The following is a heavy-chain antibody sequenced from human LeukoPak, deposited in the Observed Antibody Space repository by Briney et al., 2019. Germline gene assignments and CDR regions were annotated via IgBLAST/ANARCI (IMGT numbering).Heavy chain of an antibody. J-gene: IGHJ4*02. V-gene: IGHV6-1*01. Sequence: SQTLSLTCAISGDSVSSNSAAWNWIRQSPSRGLEWLGRTYYRSKWYNDYAVSVKSRITINPDTSKNQFSLQLNSVTPDDTAVYYCARARLHHNYGSGTNFDYWGQGTLVTVSS. CDR2: TYYRSKWYN. CDR3: ARARLHHNYGSGTNFDY. D-gene: IGHD3-10*01. CDR1: GDSVSSNSAA.